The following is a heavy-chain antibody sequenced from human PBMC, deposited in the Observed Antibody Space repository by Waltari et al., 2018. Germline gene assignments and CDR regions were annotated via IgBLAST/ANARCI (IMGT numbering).Heavy chain of an antibody. Sequence: QVQLQQWGAGLLKPSETLSLTCAVYGGSFSGYYWSWIRQPPGKGLEWIGKINHSGSTNYNPSLKSRVTISVDTSKNQFSLKLSSVTAADTAVYYCARGATVTYYYYMDVWGKGTTVTISS. CDR2: INHSGST. CDR3: ARGATVTYYYYMDV. D-gene: IGHD4-4*01. J-gene: IGHJ6*03. V-gene: IGHV4-34*01. CDR1: GGSFSGYY.